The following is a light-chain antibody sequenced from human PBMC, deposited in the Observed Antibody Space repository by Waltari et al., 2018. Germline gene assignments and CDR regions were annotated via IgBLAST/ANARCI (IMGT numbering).Light chain of an antibody. V-gene: IGLV3-21*01. Sequence: SSVLTQPPSVSLAPGKTARITCGGNNIGVKSVHWYQQKPGQAPALVIYDDSDRPSGIPERFSGSNSGNTATLTISRVEAGDEAVYYCQVWDSNTDHVVFGGGTKLTVL. CDR1: NIGVKS. CDR3: QVWDSNTDHVV. J-gene: IGLJ2*01. CDR2: DDS.